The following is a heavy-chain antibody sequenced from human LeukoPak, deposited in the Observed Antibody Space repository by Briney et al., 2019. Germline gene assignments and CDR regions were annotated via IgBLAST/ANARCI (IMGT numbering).Heavy chain of an antibody. CDR2: IYYSGST. CDR1: GGSISSDY. D-gene: IGHD6-13*01. Sequence: SETLSLTYTVSGGSISSDYWSWIRQPPGKGLEWIGYIYYSGSTDYNPSLKGRVTISVDTSKKRFSLKLSSVTAADSAVYYCARHHTYSSSRFDYWGQGTLVTVSS. V-gene: IGHV4-59*08. J-gene: IGHJ4*02. CDR3: ARHHTYSSSRFDY.